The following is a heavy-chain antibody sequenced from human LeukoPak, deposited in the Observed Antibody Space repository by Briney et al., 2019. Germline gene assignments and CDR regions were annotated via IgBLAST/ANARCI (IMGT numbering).Heavy chain of an antibody. CDR2: ISYDGSNK. D-gene: IGHD6-19*01. CDR3: AKSKSVAGTEYFDY. CDR1: GFTFSSYA. J-gene: IGHJ4*02. V-gene: IGHV3-30*04. Sequence: HPGGSLRLSCAASGFTFSSYAMHWVRQAPGKGLEWVAVISYDGSNKYYADSVKGRFTISRDNSKNTLYLQMNSLRAEDTAVYYCAKSKSVAGTEYFDYWGQGTLVTVSS.